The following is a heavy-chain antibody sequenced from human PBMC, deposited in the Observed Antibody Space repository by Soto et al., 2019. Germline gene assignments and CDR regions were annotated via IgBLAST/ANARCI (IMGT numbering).Heavy chain of an antibody. J-gene: IGHJ4*02. D-gene: IGHD6-6*01. CDR1: GYTFTSYG. CDR3: ARDTQRISSSAPGFVDD. CDR2: ISAYNGNT. V-gene: IGHV1-18*01. Sequence: ASVKVSCKASGYTFTSYGISWVRQAPGQGLEWMGWISAYNGNTNYAQKLQGRVTMTTDTSTSTAYMELRSLRSDDTAVYYCARDTQRISSSAPGFVDDWGQGTLGTVS.